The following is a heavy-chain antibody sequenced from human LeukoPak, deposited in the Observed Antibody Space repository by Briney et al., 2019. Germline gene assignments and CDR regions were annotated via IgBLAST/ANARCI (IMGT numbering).Heavy chain of an antibody. V-gene: IGHV3-23*01. CDR1: GFTFSSYA. CDR3: AKGISTHYYGSGSRLDY. D-gene: IGHD3-10*01. Sequence: GGSLRLSCAASGFTFSSYAMSWVRQAPGKGLEWVSAISGSGGSTYYADSVKGRFTISRDNSKNTLYLQMNSLRAEDTAVYYCAKGISTHYYGSGSRLDYWGQGTLVTVSS. CDR2: ISGSGGST. J-gene: IGHJ4*02.